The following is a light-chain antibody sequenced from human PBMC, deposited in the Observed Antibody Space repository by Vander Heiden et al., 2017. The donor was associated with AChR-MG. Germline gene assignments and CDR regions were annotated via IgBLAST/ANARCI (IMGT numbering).Light chain of an antibody. CDR3: AAWDDSLNGVV. CDR1: SSNIGSNT. V-gene: IGLV1-44*01. Sequence: QSVLTQPPSASGTPGPRVTISCSGSSSNIGSNTVNWYQQLPGTAPKLLIDSNNQRPSGVPDRFSGSKSSTSASLAISGLQSEDEADYYCAAWDDSLNGVVFGGGTKLTVL. J-gene: IGLJ2*01. CDR2: SNN.